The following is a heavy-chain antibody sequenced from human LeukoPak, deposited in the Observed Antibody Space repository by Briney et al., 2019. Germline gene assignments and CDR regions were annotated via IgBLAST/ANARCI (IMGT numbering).Heavy chain of an antibody. CDR3: ARSHRVVVVPAAITPGPYDI. D-gene: IGHD2-2*01. V-gene: IGHV4-38-2*02. J-gene: IGHJ3*02. CDR2: IYHSGST. Sequence: SETLSLTCTVSGYSISSGYYWGWIRQPPGKGLEWIGSIYHSGSTYYNPSLKSRVTISVDTSKNQFSLKLSSVTAADTAVYYCARSHRVVVVPAAITPGPYDIWGQGTMVTVSS. CDR1: GYSISSGYY.